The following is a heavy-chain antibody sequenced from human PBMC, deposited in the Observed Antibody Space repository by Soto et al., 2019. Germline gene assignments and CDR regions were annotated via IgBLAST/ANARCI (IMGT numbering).Heavy chain of an antibody. J-gene: IGHJ6*02. D-gene: IGHD1-1*01. CDR1: GGSISSGGYY. CDR3: ARDQVERRPDGMDV. Sequence: SETLSLTCTVSGGSISSGGYYWSWIRQHLGKGLEWIGYIYYSGSTYYNPSLKSRVTISVDTSKNQFSLKLSSVTAADTAVYYCARDQVERRPDGMDVWGQGTTVTVSS. CDR2: IYYSGST. V-gene: IGHV4-31*03.